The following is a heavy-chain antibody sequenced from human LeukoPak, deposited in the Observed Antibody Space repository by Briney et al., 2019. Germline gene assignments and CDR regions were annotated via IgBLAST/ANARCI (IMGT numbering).Heavy chain of an antibody. CDR1: GGSISSYY. CDR2: IYYSGST. V-gene: IGHV4-59*12. J-gene: IGHJ4*02. Sequence: SETLSLTCTVSGGSISSYYWSWIRQPPGKGLEWIGYIYYSGSTNYNPSLKSRVTMSVDTSKNQFSLKLSSVTAADTAVYYCARFSSSWYPRYYFDYWGQGTLVTVSS. CDR3: ARFSSSWYPRYYFDY. D-gene: IGHD6-13*01.